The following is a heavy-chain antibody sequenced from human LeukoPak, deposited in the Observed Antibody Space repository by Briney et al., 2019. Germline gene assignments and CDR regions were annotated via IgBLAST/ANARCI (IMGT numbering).Heavy chain of an antibody. J-gene: IGHJ4*02. D-gene: IGHD3-9*01. V-gene: IGHV4-30-2*01. CDR1: GGSISSGGYS. CDR3: ARGPPDYDILTGYYNGGFDY. Sequence: SQTLSLTCAVSGGSISSGGYSWSWIRQPPGKGLEWIGYIHHSGSTYYNPSLKSRVTISVDRSKNQFSLKLSSVTAADTAVYYCARGPPDYDILTGYYNGGFDYWGQGTLVTVSS. CDR2: IHHSGST.